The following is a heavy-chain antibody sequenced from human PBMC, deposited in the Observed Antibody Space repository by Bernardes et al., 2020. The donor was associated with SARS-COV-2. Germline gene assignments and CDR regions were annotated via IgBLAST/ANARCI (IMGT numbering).Heavy chain of an antibody. CDR3: AKPGTDY. J-gene: IGHJ4*02. Sequence: GGSLRLSCAASGFPFISFAMSWVRQAPGKGLEWVSAISGSGGRTKYADSVMGRFTISRDNSKNTLFLQMKRLRAEDTAVYYGAKPGTDYWSQGTLVTVSA. CDR2: ISGSGGRT. CDR1: GFPFISFA. D-gene: IGHD1-1*01. V-gene: IGHV3-23*01.